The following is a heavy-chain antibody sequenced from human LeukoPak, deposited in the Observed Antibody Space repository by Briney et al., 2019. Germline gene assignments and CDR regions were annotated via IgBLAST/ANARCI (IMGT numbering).Heavy chain of an antibody. D-gene: IGHD3-9*01. CDR1: GFTFDDYA. CDR2: ISWNSGSI. CDR3: AKDNRLALFYFDY. Sequence: GRSLRLSCAASGFTFDDYAMHWVRQAPGKVLEWVSGISWNSGSIGYADSVKGRFTISRDNAKNSLYLHMNSLRAEDMALYYCAKDNRLALFYFDYWGQGTLVTVSS. V-gene: IGHV3-9*03. J-gene: IGHJ4*02.